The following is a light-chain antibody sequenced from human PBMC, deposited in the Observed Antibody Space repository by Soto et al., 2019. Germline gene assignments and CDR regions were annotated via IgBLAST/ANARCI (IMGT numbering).Light chain of an antibody. CDR3: QTWVTGIHI. CDR2: LNSDGSH. V-gene: IGLV4-69*01. CDR1: SGHSNYA. Sequence: QPVLTQSPSASASLGASVKLTCTLSSGHSNYAIAWHQQQPEKGPRFLMKLNSDGSHSKGDGIPDRFSGSSSGADRYLTISTLQSEDEADYYCQTWVTGIHIFGGGTKLTVL. J-gene: IGLJ2*01.